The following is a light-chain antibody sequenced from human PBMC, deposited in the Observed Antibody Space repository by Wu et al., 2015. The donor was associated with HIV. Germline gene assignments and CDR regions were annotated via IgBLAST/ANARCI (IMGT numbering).Light chain of an antibody. CDR1: QSVSRSY. J-gene: IGKJ1*01. CDR3: QQYSNSSWT. CDR2: GAS. Sequence: EVVLTQSPGTLSLSPGERGILSCRASQSVSRSYLAWYQQKSGQAPRLLIYGASSRASGIPDRFSGSGSGTDFTLSITRLEPEDFAVYYCQQYSNSSWTFGQGTKVEIK. V-gene: IGKV3-20*01.